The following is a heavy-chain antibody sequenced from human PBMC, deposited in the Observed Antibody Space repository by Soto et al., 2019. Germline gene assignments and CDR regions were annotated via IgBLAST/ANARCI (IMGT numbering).Heavy chain of an antibody. Sequence: SETLSLTCTVPGGSIRSGDNYWSWIRQPPGKGLEWIGYIYHNGNTYYNPSLKSRVTMSVDTSKNQFSLKLSSVTAADTAVYYCARRNYGSGSYYYWGQGILVTVSS. D-gene: IGHD3-10*01. CDR2: IYHNGNT. CDR3: ARRNYGSGSYYY. V-gene: IGHV4-30-4*01. J-gene: IGHJ4*02. CDR1: GGSIRSGDNY.